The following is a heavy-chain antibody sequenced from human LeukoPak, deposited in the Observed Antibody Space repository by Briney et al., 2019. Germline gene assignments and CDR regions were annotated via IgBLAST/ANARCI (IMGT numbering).Heavy chain of an antibody. Sequence: SETPSLTCTVSGGSISSYYWSWIRQPPGKGLEYIGYIYYSGSASYNSSLKSRVSISIDTSKNQFSLKLSSVTAADTAVYYCATYLYGIFVSWGQGTLVTVSS. J-gene: IGHJ4*02. D-gene: IGHD4-17*01. CDR2: IYYSGSA. V-gene: IGHV4-59*12. CDR1: GGSISSYY. CDR3: ATYLYGIFVS.